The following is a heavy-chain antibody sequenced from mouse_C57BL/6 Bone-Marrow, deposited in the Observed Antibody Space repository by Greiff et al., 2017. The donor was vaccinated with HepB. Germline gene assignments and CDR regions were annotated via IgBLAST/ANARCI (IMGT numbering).Heavy chain of an antibody. CDR1: GYTFTDYY. V-gene: IGHV1-26*01. CDR3: AKEGIYYYYDDAMDY. CDR2: INPNNGGT. D-gene: IGHD2-4*01. Sequence: EVQLQQSGPELVKPGASVKISCKASGYTFTDYYMNWVKQSHGKSLEWIGDINPNNGGTSYNQKFKGKATLTVDKSSSTAYMELRSLTSEDSAVYYFAKEGIYYYYDDAMDYWGQRTSVTVSS. J-gene: IGHJ4*01.